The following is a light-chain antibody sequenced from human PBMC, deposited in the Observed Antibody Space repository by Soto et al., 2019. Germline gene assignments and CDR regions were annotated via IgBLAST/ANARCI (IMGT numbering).Light chain of an antibody. Sequence: QSVLSQPPSVSGAPGQRVTISCTGSSSNIGAGYDVHCYQQRPGTAPKLLIFGNINRPSGVPDRFSGSKSGTSASLAITGLQAEDEGDYYCQSYDSTLSARYVFGTGTKGTVL. V-gene: IGLV1-40*01. CDR3: QSYDSTLSARYV. CDR1: SSNIGAGYD. J-gene: IGLJ1*01. CDR2: GNI.